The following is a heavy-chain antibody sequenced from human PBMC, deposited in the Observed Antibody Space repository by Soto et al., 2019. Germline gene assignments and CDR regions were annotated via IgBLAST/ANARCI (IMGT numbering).Heavy chain of an antibody. CDR1: GGFISTYF. J-gene: IGHJ5*01. CDR2: IFYTGTT. V-gene: IGHV4-59*03. D-gene: IGHD3-3*01. Sequence: SETLSLPCTVSGGFISTYFWSWIRQVPGKGPEWIGYIFYTGTTNYNPSLKSRVTMSVDTSKNQFSLKLNSVTDAATAVYYCGGSPSRIRFLYLWFGPWGPGTQGTVAS. CDR3: GGSPSRIRFLYLWFGP.